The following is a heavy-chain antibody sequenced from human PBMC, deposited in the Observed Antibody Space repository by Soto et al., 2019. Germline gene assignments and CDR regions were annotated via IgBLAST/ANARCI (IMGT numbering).Heavy chain of an antibody. CDR3: ARDRLGATTRTYYYYGMDV. CDR1: GGTFSSYA. V-gene: IGHV1-69*01. Sequence: QVQLVQSGAEVKKPGSSVKVSCKASGGTFSSYAISWVRQAPGQGLEWMGGIIPIFGTANYAQKFQGRVTITADESTSTAYMELSSLRSEDTAVYYCARDRLGATTRTYYYYGMDVWGQGTTVTVSS. J-gene: IGHJ6*02. CDR2: IIPIFGTA. D-gene: IGHD1-26*01.